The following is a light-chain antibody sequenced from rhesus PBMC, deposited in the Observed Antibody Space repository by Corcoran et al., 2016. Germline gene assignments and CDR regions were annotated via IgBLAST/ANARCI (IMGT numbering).Light chain of an antibody. Sequence: DIQMTQSPSSLSASVGDRVTITCRASQGISNWLAWYQQKPGKAPKLLIYRASNLETGVPSRFSGSGSGTGFTLTISSLQPEDISTYYCQQHDNFPLTFGGGTKVEIK. CDR2: RAS. CDR3: QQHDNFPLT. CDR1: QGISNW. J-gene: IGKJ4*01. V-gene: IGKV1-69*01.